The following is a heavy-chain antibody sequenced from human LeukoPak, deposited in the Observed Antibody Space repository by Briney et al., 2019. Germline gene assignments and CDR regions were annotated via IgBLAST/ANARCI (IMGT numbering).Heavy chain of an antibody. CDR3: ARVYVGMVQVWGLDY. J-gene: IGHJ4*02. D-gene: IGHD3-10*01. V-gene: IGHV1-8*01. CDR2: MNPNSGNT. Sequence: GASVKVSCKASGYTFTSYDINWVRQATGQGLGWMGWMNPNSGNTGYAQKFQGRVTMTRNTSISTAYMELSSLRSEDTAVYYCARVYVGMVQVWGLDYWGQGTLVTVSS. CDR1: GYTFTSYD.